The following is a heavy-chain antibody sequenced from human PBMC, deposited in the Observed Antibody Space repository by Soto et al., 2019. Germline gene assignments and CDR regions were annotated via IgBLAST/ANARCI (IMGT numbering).Heavy chain of an antibody. CDR2: IYSGGST. CDR3: ARAMYCCGDCYAFDY. V-gene: IGHV3-53*04. CDR1: GFTVSSNY. J-gene: IGHJ4*02. D-gene: IGHD2-21*02. Sequence: EVQLVESGGGLVQPGGSLRLSCAASGFTVSSNYMSWVRQAPGKGLEWVSVIYSGGSTYYADSVKGRFTISRHNSKNTLYLQMNSLRAEDTAVYYCARAMYCCGDCYAFDYWGQGTLVTVSS.